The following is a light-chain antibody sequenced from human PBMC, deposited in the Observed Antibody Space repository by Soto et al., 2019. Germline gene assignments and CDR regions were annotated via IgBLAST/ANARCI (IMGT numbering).Light chain of an antibody. J-gene: IGLJ1*01. CDR2: EVS. Sequence: QSVLTQPASVSGSPGQSITISCTGTSSDVGGYDYVSWYQHHPGKAPKLMIYEVSNRPSGVSNRFSGSKSGNTASLTISGLQAEDEADYYCSSYVSNITYVFGTGTKV. CDR3: SSYVSNITYV. V-gene: IGLV2-14*01. CDR1: SSDVGGYDY.